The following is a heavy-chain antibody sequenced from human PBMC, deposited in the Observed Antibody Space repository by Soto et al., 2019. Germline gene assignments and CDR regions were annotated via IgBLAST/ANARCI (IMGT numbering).Heavy chain of an antibody. J-gene: IGHJ4*02. CDR1: GGSFSGYY. Sequence: PLEILSLTCAVYGGSFSGYYWTWIRQPPGTGLEWIGEINHSGSTNYNPSLKSRVTISVDTSMNQFSLALTSVTAADTAMYYCARGSTTEKVDSWGQGILVTVSS. V-gene: IGHV4-34*01. CDR3: ARGSTTEKVDS. CDR2: INHSGST.